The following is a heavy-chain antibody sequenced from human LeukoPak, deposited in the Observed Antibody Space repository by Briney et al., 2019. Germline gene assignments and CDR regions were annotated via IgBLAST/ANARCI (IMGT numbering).Heavy chain of an antibody. CDR2: IYTSGST. Sequence: PSETLSLTCTVSGGSISSYYWSWIRQPAGKGLEWIGRIYTSGSTNYNPSLKSRVTMSVDTSKNQFSLKLSSVTAADTAVYYCARGQSHCGGDCYSGHFDYWGQGTLVTVSS. V-gene: IGHV4-4*07. CDR1: GGSISSYY. D-gene: IGHD2-21*02. J-gene: IGHJ4*02. CDR3: ARGQSHCGGDCYSGHFDY.